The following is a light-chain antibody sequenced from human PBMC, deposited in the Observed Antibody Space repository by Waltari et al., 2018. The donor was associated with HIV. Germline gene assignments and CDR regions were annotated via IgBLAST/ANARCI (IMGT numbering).Light chain of an antibody. Sequence: QSALTQPPSASGSPGQSVTLSCTGTSSDVGGYNYFSWHQQHPGKAPQLVIYDVMKRASGGPDALSGSRAVNAASMTCCGRQPEDEADYYCSSQAGSKVVFGGGTRLTVL. CDR3: SSQAGSKVV. J-gene: IGLJ2*01. CDR2: DVM. CDR1: SSDVGGYNY. V-gene: IGLV2-8*01.